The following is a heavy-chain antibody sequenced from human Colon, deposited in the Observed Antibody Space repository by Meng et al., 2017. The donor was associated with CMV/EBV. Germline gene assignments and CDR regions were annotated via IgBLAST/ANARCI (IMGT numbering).Heavy chain of an antibody. J-gene: IGHJ6*02. CDR3: VKGYGMDV. CDR2: FTGTGAGNCCSQ. CDR1: GFTFSYYA. V-gene: IGHV3-23*01. Sequence: GGSLRLSCEASGFTFSYYAMGWVRQAPGKGLEWVSTFTGTGAGNCCSQFYADSVKGRFTISRDNSMNKLFLQMDSLGAEDTATYYCVKGYGMDVWGRGTTVTVSS.